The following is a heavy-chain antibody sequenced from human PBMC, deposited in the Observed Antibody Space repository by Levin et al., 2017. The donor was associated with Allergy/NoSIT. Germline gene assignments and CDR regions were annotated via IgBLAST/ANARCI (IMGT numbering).Heavy chain of an antibody. J-gene: IGHJ3*02. CDR1: GFTFSSYA. V-gene: IGHV3-30-3*01. CDR2: ISYDGSNK. CDR3: ARDQGDAFDS. Sequence: GGSLRLSCAASGFTFSSYAMHWVRQAPGKGLEWVAVISYDGSNKYYADSVKGRFTISRDNSKNTLYLQMNSLRAEDTAVYYCARDQGDAFDSWGQGTMVTVSS.